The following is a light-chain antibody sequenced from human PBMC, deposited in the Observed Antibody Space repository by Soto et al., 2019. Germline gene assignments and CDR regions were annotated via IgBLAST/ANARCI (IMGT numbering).Light chain of an antibody. Sequence: DIQMTQSPPSLSASVGDRVTITCRASQSIDSYLNWYQQKPGKAPKLLIFATSSLQSGVPSRFSGSGSGTDFTLAISSLQPEDSATYYCQQSNDTPLYTFGQGTKLEIK. CDR3: QQSNDTPLYT. CDR2: ATS. CDR1: QSIDSY. J-gene: IGKJ2*01. V-gene: IGKV1-39*01.